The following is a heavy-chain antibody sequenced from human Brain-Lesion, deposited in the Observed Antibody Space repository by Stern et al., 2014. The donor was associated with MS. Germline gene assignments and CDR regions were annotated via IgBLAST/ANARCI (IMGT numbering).Heavy chain of an antibody. J-gene: IGHJ4*02. V-gene: IGHV4-61*02. D-gene: IGHD5-18*01. Sequence: QLQLQESGPGLVKPSQTLSLTCTVSGGSVGSGSYDWSWIRQPAGKGLEWIGRIYTTGSTYYNPSLKSRVSISIDPSKNQFPLKLTSVTAADTAVYYCARDKEDTNMAFRYFDNWGQGTLVTVSS. CDR3: ARDKEDTNMAFRYFDN. CDR2: IYTTGST. CDR1: GGSVGSGSYD.